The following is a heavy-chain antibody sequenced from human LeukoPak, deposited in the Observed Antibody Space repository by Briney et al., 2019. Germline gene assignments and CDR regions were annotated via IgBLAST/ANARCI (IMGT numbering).Heavy chain of an antibody. D-gene: IGHD1-1*01. J-gene: IGHJ4*02. CDR1: GFTVSSNY. CDR2: TYSSGVT. CDR3: ARVHWGTTRYLDY. Sequence: PGGSLRLSCAASGFTVSSNYMNWVRQVPGKGLEWVSVTYSSGVTDYADSVKGRFTISRDDSKNTVYLQMSSLRVEDTAVYFCARVHWGTTRYLDYWGQETLVTVSS. V-gene: IGHV3-66*01.